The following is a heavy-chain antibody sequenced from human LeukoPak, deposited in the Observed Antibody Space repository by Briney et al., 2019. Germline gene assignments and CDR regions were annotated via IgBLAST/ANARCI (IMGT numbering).Heavy chain of an antibody. J-gene: IGHJ4*02. CDR2: ISYDGRKM. D-gene: IGHD3-22*01. CDR1: AFTSSDYG. CDR3: TRDYYDSSGYYYLPDY. V-gene: IGHV3-30*03. Sequence: GRSLRLSCVPSAFTSSDYGIHWVPQAPGNGLASVPVISYDGRKMKYANSVKGRFTISRANSKDTLSLHMNTLRTEDTAVYYCTRDYYDSSGYYYLPDYWGQGTLVTVSS.